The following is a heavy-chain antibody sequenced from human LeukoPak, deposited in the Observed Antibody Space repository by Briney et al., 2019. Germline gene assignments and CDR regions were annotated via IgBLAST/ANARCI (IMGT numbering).Heavy chain of an antibody. CDR3: AKVNGYYYDSSGYSGY. D-gene: IGHD3-22*01. J-gene: IGHJ4*02. CDR1: GFTFGSYA. Sequence: GGSLRLSCAASGFTFGSYAMSWVRQAPGKGLEWVSAISGSGGSTYYADSVKGRFTISRDNSKNTLHLQMNSLRAEDTAVYYCAKVNGYYYDSSGYSGYWGQGTLVTVSS. CDR2: ISGSGGST. V-gene: IGHV3-23*01.